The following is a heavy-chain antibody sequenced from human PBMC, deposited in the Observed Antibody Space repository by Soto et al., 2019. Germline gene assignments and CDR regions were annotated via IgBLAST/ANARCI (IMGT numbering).Heavy chain of an antibody. CDR1: GFMFSSYA. V-gene: IGHV3-30-3*01. J-gene: IGHJ4*02. CDR2: KTYDGSNK. Sequence: QVQLVESGGGVVQPGRSLRLSCAASGFMFSSYAMHWVRQAPGKGLEWVAVKTYDGSNKYYADSVKGRFTISRDNSKNTLYLQMKSLRAEDTAVYYCARAGGLLVDYWGQGTLVTVSS. D-gene: IGHD1-26*01. CDR3: ARAGGLLVDY.